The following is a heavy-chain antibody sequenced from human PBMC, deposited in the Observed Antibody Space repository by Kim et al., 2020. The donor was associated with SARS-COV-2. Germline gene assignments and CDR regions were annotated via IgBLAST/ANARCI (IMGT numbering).Heavy chain of an antibody. J-gene: IGHJ4*02. Sequence: GGSLRLSCAASGFTFSSYAMSWVRQAPGKGLEWVSAISGSGGSTYYADSVKGRFTISRDNSKNTLYLQMNSLRAEDTAVYYCAKDSHNRIAAAGYFDYWGQGTLVTVSS. CDR2: ISGSGGST. V-gene: IGHV3-23*01. CDR1: GFTFSSYA. CDR3: AKDSHNRIAAAGYFDY. D-gene: IGHD6-13*01.